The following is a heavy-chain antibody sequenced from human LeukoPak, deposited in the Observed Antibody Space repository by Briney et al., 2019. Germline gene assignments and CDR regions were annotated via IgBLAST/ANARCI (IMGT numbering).Heavy chain of an antibody. CDR1: GFTLSSFG. D-gene: IGHD3-16*02. V-gene: IGHV3-33*01. J-gene: IGHJ4*02. CDR2: MWYDGRNK. Sequence: GGSLRLSCAASGFTLSSFGMVWVRQAPGKGLEWVTLMWYDGRNKYYADSVKGRFTISRDNAKNSLYLQMNSLRAEDTAVYYCARDGGFGGVIVPDYWGQGALVTVSS. CDR3: ARDGGFGGVIVPDY.